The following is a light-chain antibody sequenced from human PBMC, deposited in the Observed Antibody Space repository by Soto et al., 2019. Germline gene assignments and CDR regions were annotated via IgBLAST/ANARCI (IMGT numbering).Light chain of an antibody. CDR1: QSVSSN. J-gene: IGKJ1*01. V-gene: IGKV3-15*01. Sequence: EIVMTQSPATLSVSPGERATLSCRASQSVSSNLAWYQQKPGQAPRLLIYGASTRPTGIPARFRGSGSGTEFTLTISSLQSEDFAVYYCQQYNNWPWTFGQGNKVEIK. CDR2: GAS. CDR3: QQYNNWPWT.